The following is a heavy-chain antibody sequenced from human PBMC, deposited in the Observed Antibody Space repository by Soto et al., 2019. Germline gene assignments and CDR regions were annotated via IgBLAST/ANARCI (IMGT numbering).Heavy chain of an antibody. Sequence: ASVKVSCKASGYTFTSYDINWVRQATGQGLEWMGWMNPNSGDTGYAQKFQGRVTMTRNTSISTAYMELSSLRSEDTAVYYCARGPVVTDAFDIWGQGTMVTVSS. CDR2: MNPNSGDT. J-gene: IGHJ3*02. D-gene: IGHD2-15*01. V-gene: IGHV1-8*01. CDR3: ARGPVVTDAFDI. CDR1: GYTFTSYD.